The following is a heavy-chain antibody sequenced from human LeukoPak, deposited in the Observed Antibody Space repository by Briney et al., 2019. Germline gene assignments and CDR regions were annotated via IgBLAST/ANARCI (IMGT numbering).Heavy chain of an antibody. J-gene: IGHJ4*02. D-gene: IGHD3-22*01. CDR2: INWNGGST. Sequence: GGSLRLSCAASGFTFDDYGMSWVRQAPGKGLEWVSGINWNGGSTGYADSVKGRFTFSRDNAKNSLYLQMNSLRAEDTALYYCARANRNYYDSSGYYYGVDYWGQGTLVTVSS. V-gene: IGHV3-20*04. CDR1: GFTFDDYG. CDR3: ARANRNYYDSSGYYYGVDY.